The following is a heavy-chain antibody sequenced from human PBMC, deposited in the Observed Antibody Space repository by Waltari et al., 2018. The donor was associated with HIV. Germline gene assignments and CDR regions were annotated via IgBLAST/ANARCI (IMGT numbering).Heavy chain of an antibody. CDR3: ARIRTIVVAGPAYYFDY. CDR1: GFSLSTSGMC. D-gene: IGHD3-22*01. Sequence: QVTLRESGPALVKPTQTLTLTCTFSGFSLSTSGMCVGWIRQPPGKALEWLARIDWNDDKYFSTSLKTRLTISKDTSKNQVVLTMTNMDPLDTATYYCARIRTIVVAGPAYYFDYWGQGTLVTVSS. V-gene: IGHV2-70*15. CDR2: IDWNDDK. J-gene: IGHJ4*02.